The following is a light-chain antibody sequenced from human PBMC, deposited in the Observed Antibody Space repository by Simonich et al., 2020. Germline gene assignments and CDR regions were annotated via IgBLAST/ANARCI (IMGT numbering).Light chain of an antibody. Sequence: QSALTQPASVSGSPGQPITISCTRTSRDVGRYNLVSWYQQHPGQAPKLRIYEGSKRPSEVSNRFSGSNSGNTASLTISGLQAEDEADYYCCSYAGSNNYVVFGGGTKLTVL. CDR2: EGS. CDR3: CSYAGSNNYVV. J-gene: IGLJ2*01. CDR1: SRDVGRYNL. V-gene: IGLV2-23*01.